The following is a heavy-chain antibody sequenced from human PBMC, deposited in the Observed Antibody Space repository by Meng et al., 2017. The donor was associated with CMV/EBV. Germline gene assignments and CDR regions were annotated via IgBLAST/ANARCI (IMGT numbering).Heavy chain of an antibody. J-gene: IGHJ4*02. CDR1: GYTFTGYS. CDR2: INPNSGGT. Sequence: ASVKVSCKASGYTFTGYSMHWVRQAPGQGLEWMGWINPNSGGTNYAQKCQGRVTMTRDTSISTAYMELSRLRSDDTAVYYCARVSLDYSNSAHFDYWGQGTLVTVSS. D-gene: IGHD4-11*01. CDR3: ARVSLDYSNSAHFDY. V-gene: IGHV1-2*02.